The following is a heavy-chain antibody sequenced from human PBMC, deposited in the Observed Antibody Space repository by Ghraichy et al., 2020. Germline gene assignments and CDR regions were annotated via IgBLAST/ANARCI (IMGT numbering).Heavy chain of an antibody. V-gene: IGHV2-26*01. CDR3: ARIQKTRYSSSSNWFDP. CDR1: GFSLSNARMG. D-gene: IGHD6-6*01. J-gene: IGHJ5*02. Sequence: SGPTLVKPTETLTLTCTVSGFSLSNARMGVSWIRQPPGKALEWLAHIFSNDEKSYSTSLKSRLTISKDTSKSQVVLTMTNMDPVDTATYYCARIQKTRYSSSSNWFDPWGQGTLVTVSS. CDR2: IFSNDEK.